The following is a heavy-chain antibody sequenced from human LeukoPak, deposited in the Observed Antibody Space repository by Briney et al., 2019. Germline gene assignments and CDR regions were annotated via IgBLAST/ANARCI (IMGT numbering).Heavy chain of an antibody. V-gene: IGHV3-30*18. CDR1: GFTFSSYG. CDR3: AKDLFETAYDAFDI. Sequence: GGSLRLSCAASGFTFSSYGMHWVRQAPGKGLEWVAVISYDGSNKYYADSVKGRFTISRDNSKNTLYLQMNSLRAEDTAVYYCAKDLFETAYDAFDIWGQGTMVTVSS. J-gene: IGHJ3*02. D-gene: IGHD2-21*01. CDR2: ISYDGSNK.